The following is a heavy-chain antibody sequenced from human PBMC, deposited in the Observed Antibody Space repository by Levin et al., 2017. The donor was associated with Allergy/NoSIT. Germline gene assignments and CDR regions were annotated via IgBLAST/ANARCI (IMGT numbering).Heavy chain of an antibody. D-gene: IGHD1-14*01. CDR2: ISYTTNTI. J-gene: IGHJ4*02. CDR1: GFTFSSYS. V-gene: IGHV3-48*01. CDR3: ARKISGSREDGWVHFDH. Sequence: PSETLSLTCAASGFTFSSYSISWVRQAPGKGLEWISYISYTTNTISYADSVKGRFTISRDNAKNSVHLQMNSLRAEDTAVYFCARKISGSREDGWVHFDHWGQGTLVTVSS.